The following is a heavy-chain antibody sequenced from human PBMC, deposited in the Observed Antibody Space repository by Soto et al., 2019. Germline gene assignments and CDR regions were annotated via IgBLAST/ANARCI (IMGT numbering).Heavy chain of an antibody. CDR2: ISSSGSTI. J-gene: IGHJ3*01. D-gene: IGHD5-18*01. CDR3: ARNALWSRDAFDL. V-gene: IGHV3-48*03. Sequence: VQLVESGGGLVQPGGSLRLSCAASGFTFSSYEMNWVRQAPGKGLEWVSYISSSGSTIYYADAVKGRFTISRYNDKNSLYLQMNRLRADDTAVYYCARNALWSRDAFDLWGQGTMVNVSS. CDR1: GFTFSSYE.